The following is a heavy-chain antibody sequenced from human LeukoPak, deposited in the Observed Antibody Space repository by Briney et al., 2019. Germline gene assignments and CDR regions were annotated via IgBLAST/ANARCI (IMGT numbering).Heavy chain of an antibody. D-gene: IGHD2-2*01. CDR1: GFTFSGST. CDR3: TRGSTYGTFDY. CDR2: IRSKANNYAT. V-gene: IGHV3-73*01. J-gene: IGHJ4*02. Sequence: GGSLRLSCAVSGFTFSGSTIHWVRQASGKGLGWVGHIRSKANNYATEYAASVKGRFPISRDDSKTTAFLQMNSLKTEDTAVYYCTRGSTYGTFDYWGQGTLVIVSS.